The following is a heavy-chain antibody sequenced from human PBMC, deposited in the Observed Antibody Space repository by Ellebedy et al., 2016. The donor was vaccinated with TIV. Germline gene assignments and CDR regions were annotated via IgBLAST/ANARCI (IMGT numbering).Heavy chain of an antibody. CDR3: ARVPFITIFGVVREGDAFDI. V-gene: IGHV3-30*03. Sequence: GESLKISXAASGFTFSSYGMHWVRQAPGKGLEWVAVISYDGSNKYYADSVKGRFTISRDNAKNSLYLQMNSLRAEDTAVYYCARVPFITIFGVVREGDAFDIWGQGTMVTVSS. J-gene: IGHJ3*02. D-gene: IGHD3-3*01. CDR2: ISYDGSNK. CDR1: GFTFSSYG.